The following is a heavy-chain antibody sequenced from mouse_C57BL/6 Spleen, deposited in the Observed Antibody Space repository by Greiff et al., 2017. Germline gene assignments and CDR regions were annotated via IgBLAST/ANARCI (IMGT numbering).Heavy chain of an antibody. CDR2: INPSTGGT. Sequence: EVKLMESGPELVKPGASVKISCKASGYSFTGYYMNWVKQSPEKSLEWIGEINPSTGGTTYNQKFKAKATLTVDKSSSTAYMQLKSLTSEDSAVYYCARTWTTVVAPYYWGQGTTLTVSS. CDR1: GYSFTGYY. V-gene: IGHV1-42*01. D-gene: IGHD1-1*01. CDR3: ARTWTTVVAPYY. J-gene: IGHJ2*01.